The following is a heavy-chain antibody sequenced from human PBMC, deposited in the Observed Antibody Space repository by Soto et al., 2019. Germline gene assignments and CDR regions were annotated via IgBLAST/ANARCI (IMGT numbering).Heavy chain of an antibody. CDR3: ARGDREDIAVVIGVRPGEYGVDV. CDR2: IADDGSNK. Sequence: QVQLVESGGGVVQPGRSLRLSCAASGFTFRSYAMHWVRQAPGKGLESVAVIADDGSNKFYRDYVRGRFTISRDNSENTLYLQINRLRYEDTAVYYCARGDREDIAVVIGVRPGEYGVDVWGQGTTVTVSS. CDR1: GFTFRSYA. J-gene: IGHJ6*02. D-gene: IGHD2-15*01. V-gene: IGHV3-30-3*01.